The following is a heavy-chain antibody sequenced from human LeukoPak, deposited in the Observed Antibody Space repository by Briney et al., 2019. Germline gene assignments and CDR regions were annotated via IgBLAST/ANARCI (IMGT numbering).Heavy chain of an antibody. J-gene: IGHJ2*01. CDR3: ARDNETWYFDL. Sequence: GSLRLPWASSGFPLDDYSQPWVRQASGEGLEVVSLISWDGSSRYYADSVKGRFTISRDNSKNSLYLQMNSLRTEDTALYYCARDNETWYFDLWGRGTPVTVSS. CDR1: GFPLDDYS. V-gene: IGHV3-43*01. CDR2: ISWDGSSR.